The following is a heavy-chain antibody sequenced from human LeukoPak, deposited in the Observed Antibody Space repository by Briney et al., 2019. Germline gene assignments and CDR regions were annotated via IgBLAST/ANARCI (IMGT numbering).Heavy chain of an antibody. CDR2: IYYSGST. J-gene: IGHJ3*02. V-gene: IGHV4-61*01. CDR3: ARQGSGRAFDI. Sequence: PSETLSLTCTVSGGSVSSGSYYWSWIRQPPGKGLEWIGYIYYSGSTNYNPSLKSRVTISVDTSKNQFSLKLISVTAADTAVYFCARQGSGRAFDIWGQGTMVTVSS. CDR1: GGSVSSGSYY.